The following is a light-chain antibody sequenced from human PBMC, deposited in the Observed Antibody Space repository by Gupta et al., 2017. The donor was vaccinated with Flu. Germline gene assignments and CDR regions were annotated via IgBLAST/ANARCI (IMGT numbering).Light chain of an antibody. V-gene: IGLV3-25*03. J-gene: IGLJ3*02. CDR3: QSADSSGTARV. CDR2: KDS. CDR1: ALPNQY. Sequence: GQTARITCSGDALPNQYAYWYQQKPGQAPVLVIYKDSESPSGIPERFSGSSSVTTLTLTISGVQAEDEADYYCQSADSSGTARVFGGGTKLTVL.